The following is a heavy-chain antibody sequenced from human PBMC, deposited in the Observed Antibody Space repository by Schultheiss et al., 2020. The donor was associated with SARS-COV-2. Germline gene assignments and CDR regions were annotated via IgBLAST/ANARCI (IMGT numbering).Heavy chain of an antibody. CDR3: ARDPVRYSSSSYYYYGMDV. CDR1: GFTFSSYG. J-gene: IGHJ6*02. D-gene: IGHD6-6*01. Sequence: GGSLRLSCAASGFTFSSYGMHWVRQAPGKGLEWVAVISYDGTNKYYADSVKGRFTISRDNSKNTLYLQMNSLRAEDTAVYYCARDPVRYSSSSYYYYGMDVWGQGTTVTVSS. CDR2: ISYDGTNK. V-gene: IGHV3-30*03.